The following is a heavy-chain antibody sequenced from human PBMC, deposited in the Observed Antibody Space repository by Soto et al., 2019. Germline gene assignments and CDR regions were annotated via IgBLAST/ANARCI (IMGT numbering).Heavy chain of an antibody. D-gene: IGHD3-22*01. CDR2: ISSRSNYI. J-gene: IGHJ4*02. Sequence: EVQLVESGGGLVKPGGSLRLSCAASGFTFSRYNMNWVRQAPGKGLEWVSSISSRSNYIYYADSVKGRFIISRDNAKNSLYLQMNSLRAEDTAVYFCATAYYDNSGYYFDYWGQGTLVTVSS. CDR1: GFTFSRYN. V-gene: IGHV3-21*01. CDR3: ATAYYDNSGYYFDY.